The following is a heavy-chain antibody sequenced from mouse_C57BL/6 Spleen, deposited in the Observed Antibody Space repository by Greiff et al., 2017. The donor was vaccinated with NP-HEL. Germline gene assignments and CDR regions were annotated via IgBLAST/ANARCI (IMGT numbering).Heavy chain of an antibody. D-gene: IGHD1-1*01. V-gene: IGHV1-55*01. Sequence: QVQLKQPGAELVKPGASVKMSCKASGYTFTSYWITWVKQRPGQGPEWIGDIYPGSGSTNYNEKFKNKATLTVDTSSSTAYMQLSSLTSEDAAVYYCARGTYYGSRRRYFDVWGTGTTVTVSS. CDR1: GYTFTSYW. CDR2: IYPGSGST. CDR3: ARGTYYGSRRRYFDV. J-gene: IGHJ1*03.